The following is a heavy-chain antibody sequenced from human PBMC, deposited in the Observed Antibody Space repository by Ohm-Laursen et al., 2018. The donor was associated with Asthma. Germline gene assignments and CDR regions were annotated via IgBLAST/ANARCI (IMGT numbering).Heavy chain of an antibody. CDR1: GGSFSGYY. J-gene: IGHJ4*02. Sequence: GTLSLTCAVYGGSFSGYYWSWIRQPPGKGLEWIGEINHSGSTNYNPSLKSRVTISVDTSKNQFSLKLSSVTAADTAVYYCARGNRYYYDSSGLIDYWGQGTLVTVSS. CDR3: ARGNRYYYDSSGLIDY. V-gene: IGHV4-34*01. D-gene: IGHD3-22*01. CDR2: INHSGST.